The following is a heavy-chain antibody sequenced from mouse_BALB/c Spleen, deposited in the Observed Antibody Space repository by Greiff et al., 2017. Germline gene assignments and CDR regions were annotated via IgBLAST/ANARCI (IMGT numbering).Heavy chain of an antibody. CDR1: GYAFTNYL. CDR3: ARGGGYDGYYWFAY. J-gene: IGHJ3*01. CDR2: INPGSGGT. D-gene: IGHD2-3*01. Sequence: QVQLQQSGAELVRPGTSVKVSCKASGYAFTNYLIEWVKQRPGQGLEWIGVINPGSGGTNYNEKFKGKATLTADKSSSTAYMQLSSLTSDDSAVYFCARGGGYDGYYWFAYWGQGTLVTVSA. V-gene: IGHV1-54*01.